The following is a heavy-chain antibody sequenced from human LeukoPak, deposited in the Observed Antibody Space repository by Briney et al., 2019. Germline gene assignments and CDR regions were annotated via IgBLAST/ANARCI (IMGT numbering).Heavy chain of an antibody. J-gene: IGHJ6*03. D-gene: IGHD3-22*01. CDR1: GFTFSSYG. Sequence: GGSLRLSCAASGFTFSSYGMHWVRQAPGKGLEWVSYISSSSSTIYYADSVKGRFTISRDNAKNSLYLQMNSLRAEDTAVYYCARDEYYYDSSGYYSFDYYYYMDVWGKGTTVTVSS. CDR2: ISSSSSTI. CDR3: ARDEYYYDSSGYYSFDYYYYMDV. V-gene: IGHV3-48*01.